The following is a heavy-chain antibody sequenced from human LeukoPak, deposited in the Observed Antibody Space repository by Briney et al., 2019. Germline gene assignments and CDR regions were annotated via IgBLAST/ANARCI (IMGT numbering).Heavy chain of an antibody. Sequence: SQTLSLTCTVSGGSISSGDYYWSWIRQPPGKGLEWIGYIYYSGSTYYNPSLKSRVTISVDTSKNQFSLKLSSVTAADTAVYYCARADSSGSLYDYWGQGTLVTVSS. J-gene: IGHJ4*02. CDR2: IYYSGST. V-gene: IGHV4-30-4*01. CDR3: ARADSSGSLYDY. CDR1: GGSISSGDYY. D-gene: IGHD3-22*01.